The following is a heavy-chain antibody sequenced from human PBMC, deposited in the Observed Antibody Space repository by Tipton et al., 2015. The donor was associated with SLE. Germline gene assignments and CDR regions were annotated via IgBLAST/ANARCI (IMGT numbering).Heavy chain of an antibody. CDR3: ARPREYSHDSSGNQHFDY. V-gene: IGHV4-39*07. J-gene: IGHJ4*02. CDR2: VVFSGGA. Sequence: TLSLTCTVSGGSIRSSSYYWAWLRQTPGKGPAWIGGVVFSGGAFYKPSLKSRVNISLDTSNNQFSLKVNSVTAADTAVYYCARPREYSHDSSGNQHFDYWGQGTLVTVSS. D-gene: IGHD3-22*01. CDR1: GGSIRSSSYY.